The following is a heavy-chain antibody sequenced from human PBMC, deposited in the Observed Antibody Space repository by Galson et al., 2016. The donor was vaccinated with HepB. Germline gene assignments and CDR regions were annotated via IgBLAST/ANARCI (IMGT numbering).Heavy chain of an antibody. CDR1: AFTFSDYY. D-gene: IGHD3-10*01. CDR3: ARGTSHHLPPLNWYFDL. Sequence: SLRLSCAASAFTFSDYYMSWIRQAPGKGLEWVSHISSSSSSTTYADSVKGRFTISRDNAKNSLYLQMNSLRAEDTALYYCARGTSHHLPPLNWYFDLWGRGTLVTVSS. J-gene: IGHJ2*01. V-gene: IGHV3-11*06. CDR2: ISSSSSST.